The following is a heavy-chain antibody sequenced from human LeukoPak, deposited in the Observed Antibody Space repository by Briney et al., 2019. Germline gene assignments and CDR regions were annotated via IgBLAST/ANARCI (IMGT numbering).Heavy chain of an antibody. Sequence: SETLSLTCIVSGRSIIGYYWSWIRQPAGKGLEWIGHMDTSGHTNYNSSLMSRVTMSVDTSKDQFSLRLTSVTAADTAVYYCARHWSHSVAQFGRSYWFDPWGQGTLVTVSS. CDR2: MDTSGHT. D-gene: IGHD2-15*01. V-gene: IGHV4-4*07. CDR1: GRSIIGYY. J-gene: IGHJ5*02. CDR3: ARHWSHSVAQFGRSYWFDP.